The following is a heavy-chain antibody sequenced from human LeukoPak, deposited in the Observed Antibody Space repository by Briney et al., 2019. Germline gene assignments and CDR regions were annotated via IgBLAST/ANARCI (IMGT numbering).Heavy chain of an antibody. J-gene: IGHJ1*01. Sequence: GGSLRLSCAASGFTFSSYVMNWVRQAPGKGLDWVSGISASGGSTYYADSVKGRFTISRDNSKNTLYLQMNSLRAEDTAVYYCAKGGTSGSYTHWGQGTLVTVSS. CDR3: AKGGTSGSYTH. D-gene: IGHD3-10*01. V-gene: IGHV3-23*01. CDR1: GFTFSSYV. CDR2: ISASGGST.